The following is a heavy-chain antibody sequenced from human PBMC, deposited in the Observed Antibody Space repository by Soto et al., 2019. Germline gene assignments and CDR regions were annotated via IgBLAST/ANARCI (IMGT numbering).Heavy chain of an antibody. CDR3: AGPFSGGDSDLDV. D-gene: IGHD2-21*02. Sequence: QVQLVQSGGEVKKPGASVKVSCKASGYSFSSYGITWVRQVPGQGLEWIGWINGHNGNTIYAHKFQGRVTMTTDTSTTTAYMELRSLRSDDTAVYYCAGPFSGGDSDLDVWGQGTTVTVSS. V-gene: IGHV1-18*01. CDR1: GYSFSSYG. CDR2: INGHNGNT. J-gene: IGHJ6*02.